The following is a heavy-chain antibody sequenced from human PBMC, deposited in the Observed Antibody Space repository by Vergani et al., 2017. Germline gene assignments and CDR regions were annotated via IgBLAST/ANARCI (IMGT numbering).Heavy chain of an antibody. Sequence: QVQLVESGGGVVQPGRSLRLSCAASGFTFSSYGMHWVRQAPGKGLEWVAVISYDGSNKYYADSVKGRFTISRDNSKNTLYLQMNSLRAEDTAVYYCARLVGENDYGDYEGSLWFDPWGQGTLVTVSS. D-gene: IGHD4-17*01. V-gene: IGHV3-30*03. CDR1: GFTFSSYG. CDR3: ARLVGENDYGDYEGSLWFDP. CDR2: ISYDGSNK. J-gene: IGHJ5*02.